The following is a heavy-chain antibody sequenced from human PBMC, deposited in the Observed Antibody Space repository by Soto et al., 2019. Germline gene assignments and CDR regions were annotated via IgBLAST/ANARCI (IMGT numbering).Heavy chain of an antibody. CDR1: GYTFTSYG. V-gene: IGHV1-18*01. D-gene: IGHD6-13*01. CDR3: AGEYSTYVGVSWFDP. Sequence: ASVKVSCKASGYTFTSYGISWVRQAPGQGLEWMGWISAYNGNTNYAQKLQGRVTMTTDTSTSTAYMELRSLRSDDTAVYYCAGEYSTYVGVSWFDPWGQGTLVTVSS. J-gene: IGHJ5*02. CDR2: ISAYNGNT.